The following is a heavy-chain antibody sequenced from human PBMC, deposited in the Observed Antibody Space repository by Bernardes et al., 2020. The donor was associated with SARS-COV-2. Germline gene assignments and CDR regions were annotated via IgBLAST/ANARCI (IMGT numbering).Heavy chain of an antibody. CDR3: VGSSCGRDCYIGGLGSWDYGMDV. V-gene: IGHV4-39*01. J-gene: IGHJ6*02. D-gene: IGHD2-21*02. CDR2: IYSSGTT. Sequence: SETLSLTCTVSGGSISNSNYYWGWIRQPPGKGLEWIGSIYSSGTTYKNPSLQSRVTKSVDTSKNQFSLRLTSVTAADTAVYYCVGSSCGRDCYIGGLGSWDYGMDVWGQGTTVTVSS. CDR1: GGSISNSNYY.